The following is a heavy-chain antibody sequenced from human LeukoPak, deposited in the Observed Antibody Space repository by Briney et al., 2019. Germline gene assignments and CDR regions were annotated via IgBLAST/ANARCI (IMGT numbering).Heavy chain of an antibody. V-gene: IGHV3-74*01. CDR2: INTDGSVI. D-gene: IGHD3-10*01. CDR3: ARDLSSGGGDY. CDR1: GFTFNNNW. J-gene: IGHJ4*02. Sequence: GGSLRLSCAASGFTFNNNWMHWVRQAPGKGLVWVSRINTDGSVINYADSVKGRFTISRDNAKNTLYLQMNSLRAEDTAVYYCARDLSSGGGDYWGQGTLVTVSS.